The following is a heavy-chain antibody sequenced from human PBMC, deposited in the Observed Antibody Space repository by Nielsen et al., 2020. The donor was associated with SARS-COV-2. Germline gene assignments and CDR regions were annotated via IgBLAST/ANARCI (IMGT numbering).Heavy chain of an antibody. D-gene: IGHD3-3*01. V-gene: IGHV4-59*08. Sequence: SETLSLTCIVSGGSISSYYWSWIRQPPGKGLEWIGYIYYSGSTNYNPSLKSRVTISVDTSKNQFSLKLSSVTAADTAMYYCARTITIFGVVIRGSMDVWGQGTTVTVSS. CDR2: IYYSGST. J-gene: IGHJ6*02. CDR1: GGSISSYY. CDR3: ARTITIFGVVIRGSMDV.